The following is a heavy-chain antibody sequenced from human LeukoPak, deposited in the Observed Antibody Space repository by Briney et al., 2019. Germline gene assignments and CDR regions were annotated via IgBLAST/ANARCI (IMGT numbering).Heavy chain of an antibody. D-gene: IGHD3-22*01. V-gene: IGHV4-59*01. CDR1: GGSISSYY. CDR2: IYYSGST. J-gene: IGHJ4*02. Sequence: PSETLTLTCSVSGGSISSYYLSWIRQAPGKGLEWIGHIYYSGSTNYNPSLKSRVTRSIDTSKNQFSLKLSSVTAADTAVYFCAREDSSGYYYFDYWGQGSLVTVSS. CDR3: AREDSSGYYYFDY.